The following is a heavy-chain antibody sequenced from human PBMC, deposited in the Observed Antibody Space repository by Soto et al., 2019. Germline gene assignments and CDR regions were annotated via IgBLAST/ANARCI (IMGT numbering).Heavy chain of an antibody. J-gene: IGHJ6*02. CDR2: MNAKSGDT. D-gene: IGHD6-25*01. CDR1: GYTFSDFD. Sequence: QAHLEQSGAELKRPGASVKVSCKASGYTFSDFDINWLRRASGQGPEWMGWMNAKSGDTFFPQRFQGKFNMTRDTSLSTAYMEVGSLTSDDTAIYYCARGNPFNFAGFDVWGQGTTVAVSS. CDR3: ARGNPFNFAGFDV. V-gene: IGHV1-8*01.